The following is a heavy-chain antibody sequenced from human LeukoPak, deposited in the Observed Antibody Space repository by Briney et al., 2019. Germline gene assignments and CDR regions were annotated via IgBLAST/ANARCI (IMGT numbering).Heavy chain of an antibody. V-gene: IGHV4-30-2*01. Sequence: SETLSLTCTVSGGSISSGGYYWSWIRQPPGKGLEWIGYIYHSGSTYYNPSLKSRVTISVDRSKNQFSLKLSSVTAADTAVYYCGGDPGGCDYGYNCFDPCGRGTLGIVSS. D-gene: IGHD4-17*01. CDR1: GGSISSGGYY. CDR2: IYHSGST. CDR3: GGDPGGCDYGYNCFDP. J-gene: IGHJ5*02.